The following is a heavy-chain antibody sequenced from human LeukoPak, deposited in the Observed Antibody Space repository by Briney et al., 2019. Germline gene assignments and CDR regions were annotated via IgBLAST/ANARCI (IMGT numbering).Heavy chain of an antibody. CDR1: GYTFTGYY. V-gene: IGHV1-2*04. CDR3: AREGSGYTYGRGSYFDY. CDR2: INPNSGGT. D-gene: IGHD5-18*01. J-gene: IGHJ4*01. Sequence: EASVKVSCKASGYTFTGYYMHWVRQAPGQGLEWMGWINPNSGGTNYAQKFQGWVTMTRDTSISTAYMELSRLRSDDTAVYYCAREGSGYTYGRGSYFDYWGHGILVTVSS.